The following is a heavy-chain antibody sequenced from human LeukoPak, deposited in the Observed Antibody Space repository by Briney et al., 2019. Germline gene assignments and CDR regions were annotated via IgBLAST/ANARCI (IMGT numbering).Heavy chain of an antibody. V-gene: IGHV4-39*01. J-gene: IGHJ4*02. CDR1: GDSISSSSYY. CDR2: IYYSGST. D-gene: IGHD3-16*02. Sequence: SETLSLTCTVSGDSISSSSYYWVWIRQPPGKGLEWIGTIYYSGSTYYNPSLKSRVTISVDASKNQFSLKLTSVTAADTAVYYCVRLGYPFDYWGQGTLVTVSS. CDR3: VRLGYPFDY.